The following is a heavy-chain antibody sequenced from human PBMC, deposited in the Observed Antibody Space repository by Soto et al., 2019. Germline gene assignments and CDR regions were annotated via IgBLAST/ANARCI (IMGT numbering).Heavy chain of an antibody. J-gene: IGHJ4*02. V-gene: IGHV3-33*01. CDR3: ARDGIGGTAVRGFCDY. CDR1: GSIFSGYG. D-gene: IGHD1-7*01. CDR2: IWYDGSNK. Sequence: QEQLVESGGGVVQPGRSLRLSCAASGSIFSGYGMHWVRQAPGKGLEWVADIWYDGSNKYYADSVKGRFTISRDNSKNMLYLQMDSLRAEDTVVYYWARDGIGGTAVRGFCDYWGQGTLVTVSS.